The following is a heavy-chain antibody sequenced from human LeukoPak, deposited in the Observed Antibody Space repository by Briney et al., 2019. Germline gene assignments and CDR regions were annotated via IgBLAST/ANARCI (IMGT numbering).Heavy chain of an antibody. D-gene: IGHD4-17*01. CDR3: AREDYGDAFAY. CDR2: ISSDGSTI. J-gene: IGHJ4*02. Sequence: PGGSLRLSCAASGFTFSSYTMNWVCQAPGKGLEWVSYISSDGSTIYYADSMKGRFTISRDNAKNSLYLQMNSLRAEDTAVYYCAREDYGDAFAYWGQGTLVTVSS. CDR1: GFTFSSYT. V-gene: IGHV3-48*01.